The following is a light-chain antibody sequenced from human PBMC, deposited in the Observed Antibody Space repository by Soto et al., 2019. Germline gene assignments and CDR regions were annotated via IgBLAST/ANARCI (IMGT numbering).Light chain of an antibody. CDR3: ASWDNSLSDGGV. J-gene: IGLJ1*01. CDR2: ETN. CDR1: GSNIGNNH. V-gene: IGLV1-51*02. Sequence: QSVLTQPPSVSAAPGQTVTISCSGSGSNIGNNHVSWYQHLPGAAPKLLIFETNRRPAGIPDRFSGSKSGTSATLGITGLQTVDEGDYYCASWDNSLSDGGVFGPGTKVTVL.